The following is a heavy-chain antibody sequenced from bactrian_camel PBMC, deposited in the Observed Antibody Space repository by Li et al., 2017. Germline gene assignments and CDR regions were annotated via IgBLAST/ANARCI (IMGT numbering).Heavy chain of an antibody. V-gene: IGHV3-2*01. J-gene: IGHJ6*01. CDR2: IYTDGSNT. CDR3: AYESSDTCHSDYGVWWVLGFGY. CDR1: GGPYAGHC. D-gene: IGHD4*01. Sequence: HVQLVESGGGSVQAGGSLRLSCVSSGGPYAGHCMGWFRQAPGKGLEWVSSIYTDGSNTYYADSVKGRFTISRDNAKNTVYLQMNSLKPEDTAMYYCAYESSDTCHSDYGVWWVLGFGYRGQGTQVTVS.